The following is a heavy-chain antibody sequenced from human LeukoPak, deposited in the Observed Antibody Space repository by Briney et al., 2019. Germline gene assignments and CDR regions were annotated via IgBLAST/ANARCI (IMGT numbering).Heavy chain of an antibody. Sequence: SETLSLTCSVSGASMNGYYRGWIRQPPEKALEWIGYIPSSGSANYNSSLRSRLTISIHTSINQFSLKLDFVTVADSAVYHCARRLNVGGSWAYFDFWGQGAPVTV. V-gene: IGHV4-4*09. CDR1: GASMNGYY. D-gene: IGHD2-15*01. CDR3: ARRLNVGGSWAYFDF. J-gene: IGHJ4*02. CDR2: IPSSGSA.